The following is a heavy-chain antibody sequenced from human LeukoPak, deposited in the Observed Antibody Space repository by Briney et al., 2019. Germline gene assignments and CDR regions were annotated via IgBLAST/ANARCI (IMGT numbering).Heavy chain of an antibody. CDR2: IYYSGST. V-gene: IGHV4-61*08. J-gene: IGHJ4*02. D-gene: IGHD1-7*01. Sequence: ASETLSLTCTVSGGAISSGEYYWSWIRQPPGKGLGWIGYIYYSGSTNYIPSLKSRVTTSVDSSKDQFSLKLSSVTAADTAVYYCARDLVTGTTSFDYWGQGTLVTVSS. CDR1: GGAISSGEYY. CDR3: ARDLVTGTTSFDY.